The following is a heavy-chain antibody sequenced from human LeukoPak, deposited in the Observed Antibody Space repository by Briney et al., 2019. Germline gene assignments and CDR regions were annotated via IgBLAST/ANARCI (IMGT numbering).Heavy chain of an antibody. V-gene: IGHV3-30*02. CDR3: AKAPGSGNEVYYYYYMDV. J-gene: IGHJ6*03. CDR1: GFTFSSYG. CDR2: IRNDESNK. Sequence: GGSLRLSCAASGFTFSSYGMHWVRQAPGKGLEWVAFIRNDESNKYYADSVKGRFTITRDNSKNTLYLQMNSLRAEDTAVYYCAKAPGSGNEVYYYYYMDVWGKGTTVTVSS. D-gene: IGHD3-10*01.